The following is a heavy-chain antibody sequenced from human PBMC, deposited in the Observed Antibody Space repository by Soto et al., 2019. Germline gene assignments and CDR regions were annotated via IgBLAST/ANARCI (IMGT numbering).Heavy chain of an antibody. CDR3: AKVCRVEVNYYCYYMDV. Sequence: QVQLVESGGGVVQPGRSLRLSCAASGFTFSSYGMHWVRQAPGKGLEWVAVISYDGSNKYYADSVKGRFTISRDNSKNTLYLQMNRLRAEDTAVYYCAKVCRVEVNYYCYYMDVWGKGTTVTVSS. CDR1: GFTFSSYG. J-gene: IGHJ6*03. D-gene: IGHD1-26*01. CDR2: ISYDGSNK. V-gene: IGHV3-30*18.